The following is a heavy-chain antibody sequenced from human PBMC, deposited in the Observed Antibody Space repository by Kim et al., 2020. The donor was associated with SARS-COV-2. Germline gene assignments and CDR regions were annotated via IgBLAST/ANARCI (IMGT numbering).Heavy chain of an antibody. J-gene: IGHJ2*01. CDR3: ATLDNRCLAHWL. V-gene: IGHV3-48*01. D-gene: IGHD1-1*01. CDR1: GLIFSTYG. Sequence: GGSLRLSCTVSGLIFSTYGVNWVRQAPGSGLEWVSYTSTFSTTVFYADSVKGRFTISRDNAKNSVYLQMNNLRAEDTAIYYCATLDNRCLAHWLWG. CDR2: TSTFSTTV.